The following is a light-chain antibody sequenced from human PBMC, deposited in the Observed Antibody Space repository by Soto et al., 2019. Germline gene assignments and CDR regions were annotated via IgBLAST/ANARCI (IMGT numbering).Light chain of an antibody. J-gene: IGLJ1*01. CDR3: QSFDGNLRSSV. CDR1: TSNIGTGYD. Sequence: QSVLTQPPSVSGAPGQRVTISGAGSTSNIGTGYDVHWYQQLPGTAPKLLIYDNTNRPSGVPERFSGSKSGTSASLAITGLQAEDEADYYCQSFDGNLRSSVCGSGTKV. V-gene: IGLV1-40*01. CDR2: DNT.